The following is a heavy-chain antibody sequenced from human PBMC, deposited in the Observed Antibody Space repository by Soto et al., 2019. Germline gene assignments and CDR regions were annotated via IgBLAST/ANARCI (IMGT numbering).Heavy chain of an antibody. CDR1: GFTFSSYS. V-gene: IGHV3-21*01. J-gene: IGHJ6*02. Sequence: GGSLRLSCAASGFTFSSYSMNWVRQAPGKGLEWVSSISSSSSYIYYADSVKGRFTISRDNAKNSLYLQMNSLRAEDTAVYYCARVHDYGDYVGSPTHYGMDVWGQGTTVTVSS. CDR2: ISSSSSYI. D-gene: IGHD4-17*01. CDR3: ARVHDYGDYVGSPTHYGMDV.